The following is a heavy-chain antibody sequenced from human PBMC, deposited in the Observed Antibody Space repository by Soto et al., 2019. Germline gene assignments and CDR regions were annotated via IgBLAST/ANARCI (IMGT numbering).Heavy chain of an antibody. CDR3: ARVGPVVPAAIFYYYYMDV. D-gene: IGHD2-2*01. Sequence: PGGSLRLSCAASGFTFSSYWMHWVRQAPGKGLVWVSRISNSSSNTYYADSVKGRFTISRDNAKNSLYLQMNSLRAEDTAVYYCARVGPVVPAAIFYYYYMDVWGKGTTVTVSS. V-gene: IGHV3-21*01. J-gene: IGHJ6*03. CDR2: ISNSSSNT. CDR1: GFTFSSYW.